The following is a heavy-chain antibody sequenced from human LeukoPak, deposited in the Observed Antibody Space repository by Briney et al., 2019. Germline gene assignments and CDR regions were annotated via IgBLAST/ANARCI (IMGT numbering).Heavy chain of an antibody. D-gene: IGHD2-21*02. J-gene: IGHJ4*02. CDR2: VDAGATST. V-gene: IGHV3-48*03. CDR1: GCRVNKYE. Sequence: GRTLRISCAASGCRVNKYEIHWVRQATGKGLEWISYVDAGATSTNYADSVWGRFTLSRDNAQNSVHLQMNSLRDEDTAVYYCVRGRLLRSTKYFDSWGQGALVTVSS. CDR3: VRGRLLRSTKYFDS.